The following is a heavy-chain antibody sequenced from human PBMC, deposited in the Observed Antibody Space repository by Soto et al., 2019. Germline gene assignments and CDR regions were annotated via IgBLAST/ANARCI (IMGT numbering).Heavy chain of an antibody. CDR2: IRDSGRT. Sequence: QVQLQESGPGLVKPSQTLSVTCTVSGGSVSSDDYSWSWIRQHPGKGLEWIGYIRDSGRTYYNPSLEGRGTTSVDTSKNQFSLRLRSVTAADTAVYYCARAMANYFDYWGQGTLVTASS. V-gene: IGHV4-31*03. CDR3: ARAMANYFDY. CDR1: GGSVSSDDYS. J-gene: IGHJ4*02. D-gene: IGHD2-8*01.